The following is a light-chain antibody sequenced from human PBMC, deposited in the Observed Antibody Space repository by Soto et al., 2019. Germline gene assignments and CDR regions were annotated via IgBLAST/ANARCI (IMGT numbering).Light chain of an antibody. CDR2: AAS. Sequence: DIQITQSPSSVSASVGDRVTINCRASQDISSWLAWYQQKPGKAPKLLIYAASNLQSGVPSRFSGSGSGTDFTLTISSLQPKDFATYFCQQGYSLAFTLGPGTKVDIK. CDR3: QQGYSLAFT. CDR1: QDISSW. V-gene: IGKV1-12*01. J-gene: IGKJ3*01.